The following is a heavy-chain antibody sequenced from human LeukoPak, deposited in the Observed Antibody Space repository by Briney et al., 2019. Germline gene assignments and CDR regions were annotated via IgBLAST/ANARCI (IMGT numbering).Heavy chain of an antibody. V-gene: IGHV4-59*01. CDR3: ARAIAVAGLAWFDP. D-gene: IGHD6-19*01. CDR1: GGSISSYY. J-gene: IGHJ5*02. CDR2: IYYSGST. Sequence: SETLSLTCTVSGGSISSYYWSWIRQPPGKGLEWIGYIYYSGSTNYNPSLKSRVTISVDTSKNQFSLKLSSVTAADTAVYYSARAIAVAGLAWFDPWGQGTLVTVSS.